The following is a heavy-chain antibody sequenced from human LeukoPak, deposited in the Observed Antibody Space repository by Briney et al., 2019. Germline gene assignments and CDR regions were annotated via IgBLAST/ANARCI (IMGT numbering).Heavy chain of an antibody. CDR2: ISAYNGNT. CDR1: GYTFTSYG. CDR3: ATVDCTNGVCPAGLYYYYMDV. V-gene: IGHV1-18*01. D-gene: IGHD2-8*01. Sequence: ASVKVSCKPSGYTFTSYGISWVRQAPGQGLEWMGWISAYNGNTNYAQRFQGRVTMTTETSTSTAYMELMSLRSEDTAVYYCATVDCTNGVCPAGLYYYYMDVWGKGTTVTVSS. J-gene: IGHJ6*03.